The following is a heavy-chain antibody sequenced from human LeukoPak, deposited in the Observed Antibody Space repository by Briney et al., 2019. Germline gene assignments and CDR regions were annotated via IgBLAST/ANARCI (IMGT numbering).Heavy chain of an antibody. CDR2: IYYSGST. Sequence: PSETLSLTCTVSGGSLSSTSYFWGWLRQPPGKGLECIGSIYYSGSTYYNPSLMSRVTISVDTSKNQFSLKLSSVTAADTAVYYCARIQPRYCSGDFCEHYFDYWGQGTLVTVST. J-gene: IGHJ4*02. CDR1: GGSLSSTSYF. CDR3: ARIQPRYCSGDFCEHYFDY. V-gene: IGHV4-39*01. D-gene: IGHD2-15*01.